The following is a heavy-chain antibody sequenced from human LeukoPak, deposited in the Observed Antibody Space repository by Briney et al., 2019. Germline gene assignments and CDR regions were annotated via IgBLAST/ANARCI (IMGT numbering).Heavy chain of an antibody. D-gene: IGHD5-12*01. CDR1: GFTFSNYW. V-gene: IGHV3-74*01. CDR3: ARGPSGYHNA. Sequence: GGSLRLSCAVSGFTFSNYWMHWVRQAPGKGLVWVSRINGDGSSTDYAASVKGRFTISRDNAKNTLYLQMNSLGAEDTAVYYCARGPSGYHNAGGQGTLVTVSS. CDR2: INGDGSST. J-gene: IGHJ4*02.